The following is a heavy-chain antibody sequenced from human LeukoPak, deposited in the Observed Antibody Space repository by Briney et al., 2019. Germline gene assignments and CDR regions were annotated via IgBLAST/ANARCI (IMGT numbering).Heavy chain of an antibody. V-gene: IGHV3-7*01. CDR1: GFVFSNYW. CDR3: ASDTYYYGSGSYYIEPGLHNDY. J-gene: IGHJ4*02. D-gene: IGHD3-10*01. CDR2: IKEDGGET. Sequence: PGGSLRLSCVASGFVFSNYWMGWVRQAPGKGLEWVANIKEDGGETYYVDSVKGRFTISRDNAKNSLYLQMNSLRAEDTAVYYCASDTYYYGSGSYYIEPGLHNDYWGQGTLVTVSS.